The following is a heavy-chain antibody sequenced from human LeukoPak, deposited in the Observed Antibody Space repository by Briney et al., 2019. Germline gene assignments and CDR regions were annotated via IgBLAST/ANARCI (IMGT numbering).Heavy chain of an antibody. V-gene: IGHV4-39*01. Sequence: PSETLSLTCTVSGGSISSSSYYWGWIRQPPGKGLEWIGSIYYSGSTYYNPSLKSRVTISVDTSKNQFSLKLSSVTAADTAVYYCARGPGIVVVPAATENYYYYGMDVWGQGTTVTVSS. D-gene: IGHD2-2*01. J-gene: IGHJ6*02. CDR1: GGSISSSSYY. CDR3: ARGPGIVVVPAATENYYYYGMDV. CDR2: IYYSGST.